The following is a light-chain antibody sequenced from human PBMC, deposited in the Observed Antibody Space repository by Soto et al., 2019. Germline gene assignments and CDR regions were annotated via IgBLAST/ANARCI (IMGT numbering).Light chain of an antibody. CDR1: QNISNY. CDR2: DAS. CDR3: QQDENLPPCT. Sequence: DIPMTQSPASLYASVGDRVTITCQASQNISNYLNWYQQKPGKAPKLLIYDASNLETGVPSRFSGSGSGTSVTYTIGSRQPEDISTYYCQQDENLPPCTFGPVTKVDI. V-gene: IGKV1-33*01. J-gene: IGKJ3*01.